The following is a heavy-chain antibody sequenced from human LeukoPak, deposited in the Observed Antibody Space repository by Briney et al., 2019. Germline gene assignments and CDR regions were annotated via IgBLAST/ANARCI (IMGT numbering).Heavy chain of an antibody. J-gene: IGHJ4*02. CDR2: ISSSSSYI. CDR3: ARDRAGIAVAGIDY. V-gene: IGHV3-21*01. D-gene: IGHD6-19*01. CDR1: GFTFSSYS. Sequence: PGGSLRLSCAASGFTFSSYSMNWVRQAPGKGLEWVSSISSSSSYIYYADSVKGRFTISRDNAKNSLYLQTNSLRAEDTAVYYCARDRAGIAVAGIDYWGQGTLVTVSS.